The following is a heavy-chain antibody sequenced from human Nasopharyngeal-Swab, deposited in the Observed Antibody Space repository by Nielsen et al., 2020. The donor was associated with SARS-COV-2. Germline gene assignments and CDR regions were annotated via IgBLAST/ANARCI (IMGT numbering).Heavy chain of an antibody. CDR1: GFTFSDYY. D-gene: IGHD3-3*01. V-gene: IGHV3-11*04. CDR3: ARDGLDYDFWSAYFMDV. J-gene: IGHJ6*02. CDR2: ISTSGSTI. Sequence: GESLKISCAASGFTFSDYYMSWIRQAPGKGLEWVSYISTSGSTISFADSVKGRFTISRDNAKNSLYLQMNSLRAEDMAVYYCARDGLDYDFWSAYFMDVWGQGTTVTVSS.